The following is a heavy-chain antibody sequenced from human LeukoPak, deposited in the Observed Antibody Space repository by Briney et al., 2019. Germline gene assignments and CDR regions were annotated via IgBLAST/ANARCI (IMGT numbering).Heavy chain of an antibody. J-gene: IGHJ5*02. CDR3: ARGILTGYYYNWFDP. CDR1: GGSFSGYY. D-gene: IGHD3-9*01. CDR2: INHSGST. Sequence: SETLSLTCAVYGGSFSGYYWSWIRQPPGKGLEWIGEINHSGSTNYNPSLKSRVTISVDTSKNQFSLKLSSVTAADTAVYYCARGILTGYYYNWFDPWGQGTLVTVSS. V-gene: IGHV4-34*01.